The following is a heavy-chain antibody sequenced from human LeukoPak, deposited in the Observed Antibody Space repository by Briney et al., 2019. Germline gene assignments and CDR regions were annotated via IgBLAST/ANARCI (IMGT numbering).Heavy chain of an antibody. CDR3: ARVLRRVGATVTTNWFDP. J-gene: IGHJ5*02. CDR2: IYYSGST. CDR1: GGSISSYY. V-gene: IGHV4-59*01. D-gene: IGHD4-17*01. Sequence: PSETLSLTCTVSGGSISSYYWSWIRQPPGKGLEWIGYIYYSGSTNYNPSLQSRVTISVDTSKNQFSLKLSSVTAADTAVYYCARVLRRVGATVTTNWFDPWGRGTLVTVSS.